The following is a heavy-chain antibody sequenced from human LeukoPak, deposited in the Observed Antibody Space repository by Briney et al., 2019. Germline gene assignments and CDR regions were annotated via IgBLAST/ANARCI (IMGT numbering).Heavy chain of an antibody. J-gene: IGHJ4*02. Sequence: SETLTLTCTVYGGSISSYYWSWIRQPPGKVLEWIGYIYYSGSTNYNPSLKSRVTISVDTSKNQFSLKLSSVTAADTAVYYCASVDTAMETIDYWGQGTLVTVSS. CDR1: GGSISSYY. D-gene: IGHD5-18*01. V-gene: IGHV4-59*01. CDR3: ASVDTAMETIDY. CDR2: IYYSGST.